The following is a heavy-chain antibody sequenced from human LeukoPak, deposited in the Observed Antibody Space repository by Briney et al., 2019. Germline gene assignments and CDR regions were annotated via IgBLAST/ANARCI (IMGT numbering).Heavy chain of an antibody. CDR3: AREYDFWSGSAGSFDY. J-gene: IGHJ4*02. CDR2: ISGNGAGT. V-gene: IGHV3-23*01. Sequence: GGSLRLSCAASGFTFSSYAMSWVRQAPGKGLEWVSAISGNGAGTYYADSVKGRFTISRDNSRNTLYLQMNSLRAEDTAVYYCAREYDFWSGSAGSFDYWGQGTLVTVSS. D-gene: IGHD3-3*01. CDR1: GFTFSSYA.